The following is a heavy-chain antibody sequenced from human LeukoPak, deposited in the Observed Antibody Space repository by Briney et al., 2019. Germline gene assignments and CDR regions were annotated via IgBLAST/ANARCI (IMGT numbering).Heavy chain of an antibody. D-gene: IGHD3-10*01. V-gene: IGHV3-9*01. CDR3: AKETSIGELLCYFDY. J-gene: IGHJ4*02. CDR1: GFTFDDYA. Sequence: GGSPRLSCAASGFTFDDYAMHWVRQAPGKGLEWVSGISWNSGSIGYADSVKGRFTISRDNAKNSLYLQMNSLRAEDTALYYCAKETSIGELLCYFDYWGQGTLVTVSS. CDR2: ISWNSGSI.